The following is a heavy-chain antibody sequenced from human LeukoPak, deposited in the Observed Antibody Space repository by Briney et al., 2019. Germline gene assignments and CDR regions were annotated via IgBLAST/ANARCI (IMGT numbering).Heavy chain of an antibody. J-gene: IGHJ3*01. D-gene: IGHD3-10*01. Sequence: SETLSLTCTVSGGSISSYYWSWIRQPPGKGLEWIGYIYYRGSTNYNPSLKSRVTISVDTSKNQFSLKLSSVTAADTAVYYCAREYGGFGELVAFDFWGQGTMVTVSS. CDR3: AREYGGFGELVAFDF. CDR1: GGSISSYY. V-gene: IGHV4-59*01. CDR2: IYYRGST.